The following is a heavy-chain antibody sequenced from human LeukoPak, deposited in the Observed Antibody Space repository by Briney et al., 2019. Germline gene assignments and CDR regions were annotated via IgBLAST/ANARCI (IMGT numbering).Heavy chain of an antibody. CDR3: AKHLPIAVAGYFDY. Sequence: GGSLRLSCAASGFIFSSYAVSWVLQAPGKGLEWVAAISGSGGYTYYADSVKGRFTISRDNSKNALYLHMNSLRAEDTAVYYCAKHLPIAVAGYFDYWGQGTLVTVSS. D-gene: IGHD6-19*01. V-gene: IGHV3-23*01. CDR1: GFIFSSYA. CDR2: ISGSGGYT. J-gene: IGHJ4*02.